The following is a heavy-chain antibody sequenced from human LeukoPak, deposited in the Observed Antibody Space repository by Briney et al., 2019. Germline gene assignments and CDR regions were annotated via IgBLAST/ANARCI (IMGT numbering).Heavy chain of an antibody. D-gene: IGHD3-22*01. CDR3: ARVSASGWLLPFDY. V-gene: IGHV3-7*01. CDR1: GFTFSSYW. Sequence: PGGSLRLSCAASGFTFSSYWMSWVRQAPGKGLEWVANIKQDGSEKYYVDSVKGRFTISRDNAKNSLYLQMNSLRAEDTAVYYCARVSASGWLLPFDYWGQGTLVTVSS. CDR2: IKQDGSEK. J-gene: IGHJ4*02.